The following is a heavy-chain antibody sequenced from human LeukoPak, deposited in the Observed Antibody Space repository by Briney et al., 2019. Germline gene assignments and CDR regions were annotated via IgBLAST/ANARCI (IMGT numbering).Heavy chain of an antibody. J-gene: IGHJ4*02. V-gene: IGHV3-21*01. CDR2: ISGSGRSI. D-gene: IGHD2-21*02. Sequence: PGGSLRLSCAASGFTFSDYDVNWVRQAPGKGLEWVSSISGSGRSIFYADSVRGRFTISRDNAKNPLYLQMNSLRAEDTAVYYCARDYFYCGGDCFVDYWGQGTLVTVSS. CDR3: ARDYFYCGGDCFVDY. CDR1: GFTFSDYD.